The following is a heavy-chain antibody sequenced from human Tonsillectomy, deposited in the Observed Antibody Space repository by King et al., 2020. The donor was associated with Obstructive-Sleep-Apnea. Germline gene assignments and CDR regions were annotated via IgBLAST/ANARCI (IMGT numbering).Heavy chain of an antibody. D-gene: IGHD6-13*01. CDR2: INHSGST. CDR1: GGSFSDYY. Sequence: VQLQQWGAGLLKPSETLSLTCAVFGGSFSDYYWSWIRQPPGKGLEWIGEINHSGSTNYNPSLKSRVTISVDTSKNQFSLKLNSVTAADTAVNYWARGSGEAAVNWFDPRGQGTLVTVSS. CDR3: ARGSGEAAVNWFDP. V-gene: IGHV4-34*01. J-gene: IGHJ5*02.